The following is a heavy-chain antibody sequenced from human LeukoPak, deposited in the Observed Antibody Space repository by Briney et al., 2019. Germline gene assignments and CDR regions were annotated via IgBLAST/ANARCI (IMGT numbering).Heavy chain of an antibody. CDR3: ARWGYSSGYYYFDY. J-gene: IGHJ4*02. D-gene: IGHD6-19*01. V-gene: IGHV3-7*01. CDR2: INQDGSVK. CDR1: GFTLSNNW. Sequence: GGSLRLSCAASGFTLSNNWMSWVRQAPGKELKWVANINQDGSVKYFADSVKGRFTISRDNAKTSLFLEMNSLRAEDTGVYYCARWGYSSGYYYFDYWGQGTLVTVSS.